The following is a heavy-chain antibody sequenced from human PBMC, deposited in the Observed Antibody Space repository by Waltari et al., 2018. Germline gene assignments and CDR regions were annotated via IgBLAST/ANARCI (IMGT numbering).Heavy chain of an antibody. CDR3: ATRLGAEQQLSRGYFDL. V-gene: IGHV1-69*13. J-gene: IGHJ2*01. CDR2: IIPIFGTA. D-gene: IGHD6-13*01. Sequence: QVQLVQSGAEVKKPGSSVKVSCKASGGTFSSYAISWLRQAPGQGLEWMGGIIPIFGTANYAQKFQGRVTITADESTSTAYMELSSLRSEDTAVYYCATRLGAEQQLSRGYFDLWGRGTLVTVSS. CDR1: GGTFSSYA.